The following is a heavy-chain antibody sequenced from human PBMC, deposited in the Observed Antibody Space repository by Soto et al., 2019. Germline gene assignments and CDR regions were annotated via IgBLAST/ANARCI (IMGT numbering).Heavy chain of an antibody. CDR3: ARQIYVGGSPPPYYCYHGMDV. V-gene: IGHV5-51*01. CDR2: IYPGDSET. D-gene: IGHD3-16*01. CDR1: WYSFAKYW. J-gene: IGHJ6*02. Sequence: SQKVSWRGSWYSFAKYWIGRVRQMPGKGLEWMGIIYPGDSETRYSPSFQGQVTISADKSICTAYPQWSSLKAWDTAMYYCARQIYVGGSPPPYYCYHGMDVWGQGTTVTVSS.